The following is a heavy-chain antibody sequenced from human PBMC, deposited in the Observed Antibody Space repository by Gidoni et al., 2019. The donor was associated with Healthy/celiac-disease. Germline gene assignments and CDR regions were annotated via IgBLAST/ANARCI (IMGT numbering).Heavy chain of an antibody. Sequence: EVQLVESGGGLVKPGGSLRLSCAASGFTFSSYSMHWVRQAPGKGLEWVSSISRRSSYIYYADSVKGRLTIAKDNAKNSMYMQMNSLRAEDTAVYYWARGGNSSSWWGYYYYMDVWGKGTTVTVSS. CDR3: ARGGNSSSWWGYYYYMDV. CDR2: ISRRSSYI. J-gene: IGHJ6*03. V-gene: IGHV3-21*01. CDR1: GFTFSSYS. D-gene: IGHD6-13*01.